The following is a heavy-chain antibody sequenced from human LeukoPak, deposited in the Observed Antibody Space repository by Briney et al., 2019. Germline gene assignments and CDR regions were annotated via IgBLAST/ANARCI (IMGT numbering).Heavy chain of an antibody. D-gene: IGHD3-22*01. V-gene: IGHV3-23*01. CDR3: AKGGTGRYFDSSGYVDS. CDR1: GFTFSNYA. J-gene: IGHJ4*02. Sequence: PGGSLRLSCAASGFTFSNYAMSWVRQAPGKGLEWVSAISGSGGRTYYVDSVKGRFTISRDNSKNTLSLQMNSLRAEDTAVYYCAKGGTGRYFDSSGYVDSWGQGTLVTVSS. CDR2: ISGSGGRT.